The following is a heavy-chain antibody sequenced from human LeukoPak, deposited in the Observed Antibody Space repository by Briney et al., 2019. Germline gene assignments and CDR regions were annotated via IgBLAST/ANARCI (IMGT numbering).Heavy chain of an antibody. J-gene: IGHJ6*03. CDR1: GFTFSSSA. CDR3: AKAGYYYYMEV. V-gene: IGHV3-23*01. D-gene: IGHD2-15*01. CDR2: ISGSAGST. Sequence: GGSLRLSCAASGFTFSSSAMSWVRQAPGKGLEWVSAISGSAGSTYYADSVKGRFTISRDNSKNTLYLQMNSLRAKDTAVYYCAKAGYYYYMEVWGKGTTVTVSS.